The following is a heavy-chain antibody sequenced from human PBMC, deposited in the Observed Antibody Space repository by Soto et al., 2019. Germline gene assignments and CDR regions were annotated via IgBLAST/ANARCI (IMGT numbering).Heavy chain of an antibody. CDR3: AREVVVGDYHYGLDV. V-gene: IGHV1-18*01. CDR1: GYTFTNYD. CDR2: ISAHNGNT. J-gene: IGHJ6*02. Sequence: QVQLVQSGAEVKKPGASVKVSCKASGYTFTNYDISWVRQAPGQGLEWMGWISAHNGNTNYAQKLQGRVTMTTDTSTSTAYMELRSLGSDDTAVYYCAREVVVGDYHYGLDVWGQETTVTVSS. D-gene: IGHD2-15*01.